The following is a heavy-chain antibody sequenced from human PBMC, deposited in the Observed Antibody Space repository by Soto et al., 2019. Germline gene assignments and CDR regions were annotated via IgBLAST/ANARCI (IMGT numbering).Heavy chain of an antibody. V-gene: IGHV1-18*01. D-gene: IGHD5-18*01. J-gene: IGHJ3*02. CDR3: ARSGYSYGYSAFDI. CDR2: ISAYNGNT. Sequence: ASVKVSRKASGYTFTSYGISWVRQAPGQGLEWMGWISAYNGNTNYAQKLQGRVTMTTDTSTSTAYMELRSLRSDDTAVYYCARSGYSYGYSAFDIWGQGTMVTVSS. CDR1: GYTFTSYG.